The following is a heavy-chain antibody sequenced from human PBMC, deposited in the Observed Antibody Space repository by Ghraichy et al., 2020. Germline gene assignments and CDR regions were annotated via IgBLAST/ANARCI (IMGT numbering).Heavy chain of an antibody. CDR3: ARDYERQQLVLYYYYYGMDV. J-gene: IGHJ6*02. CDR1: GYTFTSYG. CDR2: ISAYNGNT. V-gene: IGHV1-18*01. D-gene: IGHD6-13*01. Sequence: VKVSCKASGYTFTSYGISWVRQAPGQGLEWMGWISAYNGNTNYAQKLQGRVTMTTDTSTSTAYMELRSLRSDDTAVYYCARDYERQQLVLYYYYYGMDVWGQGTTVTVSS.